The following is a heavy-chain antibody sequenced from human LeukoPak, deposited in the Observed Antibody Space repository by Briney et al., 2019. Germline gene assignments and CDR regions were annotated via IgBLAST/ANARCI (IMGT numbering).Heavy chain of an antibody. CDR2: IIPILGTA. V-gene: IGHV1-69*13. J-gene: IGHJ4*02. CDR3: ARALYSSSWYGNYYFDY. CDR1: GGTFSSYA. D-gene: IGHD6-13*01. Sequence: GASVKVSCKASGGTFSSYAISWVRQAPGQGLEWMGGIIPILGTANYAQKFQGRVTITADESTSTAYMELSSLRSEDTAVYYCARALYSSSWYGNYYFDYWGQGTLVTVSS.